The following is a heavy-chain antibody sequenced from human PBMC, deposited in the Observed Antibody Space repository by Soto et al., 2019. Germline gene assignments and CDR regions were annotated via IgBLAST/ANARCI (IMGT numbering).Heavy chain of an antibody. CDR2: ISPKSGGA. D-gene: IGHD3-9*01. Sequence: QVQLVQSGAEVKKPGASVKVSCEASGYTFTDYYMHWVRQALGQGFEWMGRISPKSGGANYAQKFQGRVTMTWDTSLNTAYMELSSLITEDTAVYYCARPPGYISDWYYFDLWGQGTQVTVSS. V-gene: IGHV1-2*02. CDR3: ARPPGYISDWYYFDL. J-gene: IGHJ4*02. CDR1: GYTFTDYY.